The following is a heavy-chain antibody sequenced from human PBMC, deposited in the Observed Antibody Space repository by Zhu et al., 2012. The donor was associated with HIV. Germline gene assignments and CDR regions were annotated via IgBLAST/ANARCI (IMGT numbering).Heavy chain of an antibody. D-gene: IGHD6-19*01. Sequence: QVQLQESGPGLVKPSETLSLTCTVSGGSISSYYWSWIRQPPGKGLEWIGYIYTSGSTNYNPSLKSRVTISVDTSKNQFSLKLSPVTAADTAVYYCARDRGIAVAGSYYYGMDVWGQGTTVTVSS. CDR2: IYTSGST. J-gene: IGHJ6*02. V-gene: IGHV4-4*09. CDR1: GGSISSYY. CDR3: ARDRGIAVAGSYYYGMDV.